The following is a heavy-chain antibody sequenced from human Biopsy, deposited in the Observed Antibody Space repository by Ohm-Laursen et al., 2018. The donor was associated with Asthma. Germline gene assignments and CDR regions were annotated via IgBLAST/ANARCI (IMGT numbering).Heavy chain of an antibody. V-gene: IGHV3-9*01. J-gene: IGHJ4*02. CDR3: AKGEWELLEANFDY. CDR1: GVTFDDYA. Sequence: SLRLSCAASGVTFDDYAMHWVRQAPGKGLEWVSGISWNSGSIGYADSVKGRFTISRDNAKNSLYLQMNSLRAEDTALYYCAKGEWELLEANFDYWGQGTLVTVSS. CDR2: ISWNSGSI. D-gene: IGHD1-26*01.